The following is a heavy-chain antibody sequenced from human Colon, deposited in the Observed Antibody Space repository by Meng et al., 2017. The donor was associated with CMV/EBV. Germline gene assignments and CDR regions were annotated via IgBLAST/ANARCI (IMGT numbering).Heavy chain of an antibody. V-gene: IGHV7-4-1*02. CDR3: ATGSVAADGKGY. CDR1: GYMFTRYN. J-gene: IGHJ1*01. D-gene: IGHD6-13*01. CDR2: INPKTANP. Sequence: CKAAGYMFTRYNINWVRQAPGQWLEWMGYINPKTANPTYVQGFTGRFVFSLDTSVSTAYLQISSLEAEDTAVYYCATGSVAADGKGYWGQGTLVTVSS.